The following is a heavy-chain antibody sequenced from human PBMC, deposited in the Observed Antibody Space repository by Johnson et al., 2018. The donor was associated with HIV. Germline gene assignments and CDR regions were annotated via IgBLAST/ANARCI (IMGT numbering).Heavy chain of an antibody. J-gene: IGHJ3*02. CDR2: ISYDGSDK. V-gene: IGHV3-30*04. D-gene: IGHD5-24*01. CDR3: ARAGWLQSRVDAFDI. Sequence: QVQLVESGGGLVQPGGSLILSCAASGFTFSSYAMHWVRQAPGKGLEWVAVISYDGSDKYYVDSVKGRFTISRDNAKNSLYLQMISLRAEDTAVYYCARAGWLQSRVDAFDIWGQGTMVTVSS. CDR1: GFTFSSYA.